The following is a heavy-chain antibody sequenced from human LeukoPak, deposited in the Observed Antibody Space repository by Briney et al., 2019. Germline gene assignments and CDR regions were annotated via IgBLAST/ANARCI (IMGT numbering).Heavy chain of an antibody. J-gene: IGHJ4*02. Sequence: GRSLRLSCAASGFTFSSYGRHWVRQAPGKGLEWVAVIWYDGSNKYYADSVKGRFTISRDNSKNTLYLQMNSLRAEDTAVYYCARDGIAVAVPFDYWGQGTLVTVSS. CDR3: ARDGIAVAVPFDY. V-gene: IGHV3-33*01. CDR2: IWYDGSNK. CDR1: GFTFSSYG. D-gene: IGHD6-19*01.